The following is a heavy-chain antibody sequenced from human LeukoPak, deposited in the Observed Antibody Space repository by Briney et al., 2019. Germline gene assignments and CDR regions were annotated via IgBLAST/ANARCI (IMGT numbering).Heavy chain of an antibody. CDR3: ARDVDIVATLIVS. D-gene: IGHD5-12*01. V-gene: IGHV3-30*02. J-gene: IGHJ4*02. CDR1: RFTFTGYG. Sequence: GGSLRLSCATSRFTFTGYGMHWVRQAPGKGLEWVAFIRFDGSNKYYTDSVEGRFTISRDNSKNPLYLQMNSLRPEVTAVYYCARDVDIVATLIVSWGQGNLVTVSS. CDR2: IRFDGSNK.